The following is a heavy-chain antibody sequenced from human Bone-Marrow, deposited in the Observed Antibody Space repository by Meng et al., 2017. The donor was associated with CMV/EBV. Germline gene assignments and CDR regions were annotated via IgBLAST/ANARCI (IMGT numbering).Heavy chain of an antibody. Sequence: ASVKVSCKASGYTFTGHFMHWVRQAPGQGLEWMGWVNPNSGGTNYAQKFQGRVTMTRDTSISTAYMELSRLRSDDTAVYYCATISKGYYYYGMDVWGQGTTVTVSS. D-gene: IGHD3-9*01. CDR3: ATISKGYYYYGMDV. CDR1: GYTFTGHF. CDR2: VNPNSGGT. J-gene: IGHJ6*02. V-gene: IGHV1-2*02.